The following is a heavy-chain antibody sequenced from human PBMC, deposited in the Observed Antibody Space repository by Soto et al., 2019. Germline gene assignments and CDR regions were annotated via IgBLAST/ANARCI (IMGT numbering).Heavy chain of an antibody. D-gene: IGHD2-15*01. V-gene: IGHV4-39*01. Sequence: SETLSLTGSVSVASSTRSSYYWAWILQPPGKGLEWIASIHSHSGSTYYDPSLKGRVLISVDTSKNHFSLNLSSVTAADTAVYYCARPGGAYGLDVWGQGTTVTVSS. CDR1: VASSTRSSYY. CDR3: ARPGGAYGLDV. J-gene: IGHJ6*02. CDR2: IHSHSGST.